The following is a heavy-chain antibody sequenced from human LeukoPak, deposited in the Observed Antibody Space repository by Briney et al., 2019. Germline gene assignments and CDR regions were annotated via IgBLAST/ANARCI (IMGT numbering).Heavy chain of an antibody. Sequence: GGSLRLSCAASGLTFSSYSMNWVREAPGKGLEGVSSISSSSSYIYYADSVKGRFTNSRDDAKNSLYLQMNSLRAEDTAVYSCARVRVGATYGGAFDIWGQGTMVTVSS. CDR3: ARVRVGATYGGAFDI. D-gene: IGHD1-26*01. J-gene: IGHJ3*02. CDR1: GLTFSSYS. V-gene: IGHV3-21*01. CDR2: ISSSSSYI.